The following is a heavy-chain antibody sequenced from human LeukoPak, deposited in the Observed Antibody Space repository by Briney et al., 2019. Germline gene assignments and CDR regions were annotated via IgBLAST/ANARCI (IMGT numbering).Heavy chain of an antibody. CDR2: ISGSGGST. CDR3: APDVGSHAGYFDY. CDR1: GFTFSSYA. V-gene: IGHV3-23*01. Sequence: GGSLRLXCAASGFTFSSYAMSWVRQAPGKGLEWVSAISGSGGSTYYADSVKGRFTISRDNSKNTLYLQMNSLRAEDTAVYYCAPDVGSHAGYFDYWGQGTLVTVSS. D-gene: IGHD1-26*01. J-gene: IGHJ4*02.